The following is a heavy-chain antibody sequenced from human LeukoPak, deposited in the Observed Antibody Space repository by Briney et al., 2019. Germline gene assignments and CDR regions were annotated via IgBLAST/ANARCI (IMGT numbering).Heavy chain of an antibody. J-gene: IGHJ6*03. CDR2: IYDSGSA. CDR1: GVSINSHY. D-gene: IGHD3-3*01. CDR3: ARVLQNYYHMDV. Sequence: SETLSLTCTVSGVSINSHYWSWIRQPPGKGLEWIGFIYDSGSANYKSSLKSRVTMTVDTSKNQFPLKLNSVSAADTAVYYCARVLQNYYHMDVWGKGTTATISS. V-gene: IGHV4-59*11.